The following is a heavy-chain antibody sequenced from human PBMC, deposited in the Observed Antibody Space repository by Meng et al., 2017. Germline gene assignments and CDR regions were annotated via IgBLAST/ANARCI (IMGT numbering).Heavy chain of an antibody. CDR3: TRQSQDLWFGELLASDALDI. CDR2: IRSKANSYAT. D-gene: IGHD3-10*01. CDR1: GFTFSGSA. V-gene: IGHV3-73*01. J-gene: IGHJ3*02. Sequence: GESLKISCAASGFTFSGSAMHWVRQASGKGLEWVGRIRSKANSYATAYAASVKGRFTISRDDSKNTAYLQMNSLKTEDTAVYYCTRQSQDLWFGELLASDALDIWGQGTMVTVSS.